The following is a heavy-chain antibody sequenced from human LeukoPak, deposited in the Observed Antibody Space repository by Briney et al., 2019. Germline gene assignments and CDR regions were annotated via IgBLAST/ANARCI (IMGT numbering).Heavy chain of an antibody. Sequence: GGSLRLSRAASGATFTHCLMSGVRLAPAKGLEGVAKISTQGTEKYYVESVTGRFTISRDNAKSSMYPQMNSMRAEDMAVYYCAASRGYGMRSACGQGKLVTVSS. D-gene: IGHD2-15*01. CDR2: ISTQGTEK. V-gene: IGHV3-7*01. CDR1: GATFTHCL. CDR3: AASRGYGMRSA. J-gene: IGHJ5*02.